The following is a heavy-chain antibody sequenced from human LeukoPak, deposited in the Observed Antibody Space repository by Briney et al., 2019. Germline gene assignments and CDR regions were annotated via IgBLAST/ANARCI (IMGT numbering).Heavy chain of an antibody. CDR2: IKQDGSEK. V-gene: IGHV3-7*01. CDR1: GFTFSSYW. Sequence: GGSLRLSCAASGFTFSSYWMSWVRQGPAKGLECVANIKQDGSEKYYVDSVKGRFTISRDNAKNSLYLQMNSLRAEDTAVYCCARDYAYYDFWGFYYGQGVFDYWGQRTLGTVSS. D-gene: IGHD3-3*01. CDR3: ARDYAYYDFWGFYYGQGVFDY. J-gene: IGHJ4*02.